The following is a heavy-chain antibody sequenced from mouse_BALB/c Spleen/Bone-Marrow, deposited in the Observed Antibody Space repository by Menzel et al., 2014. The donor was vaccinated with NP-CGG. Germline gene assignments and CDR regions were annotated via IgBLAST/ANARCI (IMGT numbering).Heavy chain of an antibody. CDR1: GYTFTSYW. D-gene: IGHD2-4*01. CDR3: ARTYYDYDWFAY. CDR2: IDPSDSYT. Sequence: QVQLQQSGVEFVKPGASVKLSCKASGYTFTSYWMHWVKQRPGQGLEWIGEIDPSDSYTKYNQNFKGKATLTVDKSSSTAYMQLSSLTSEDSAVYYCARTYYDYDWFAYWGQGTLDTVSA. J-gene: IGHJ3*01. V-gene: IGHV1-69*02.